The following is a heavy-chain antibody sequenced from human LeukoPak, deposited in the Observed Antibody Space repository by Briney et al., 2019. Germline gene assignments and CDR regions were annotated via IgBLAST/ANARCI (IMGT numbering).Heavy chain of an antibody. J-gene: IGHJ4*02. D-gene: IGHD3-22*01. CDR3: ARLRRNGDSGGFYYYYDY. CDR1: GFTFTSFS. CDR2: INTIATYI. Sequence: GGSLRLSCAASGFTFTSFSFNWVRQAPGKGLEWVSSINTIATYIYYADSVRGRFTISRDNAKNSVYLQMDSLRAEDTGVYYCARLRRNGDSGGFYYYYDYWGQGTLVTVSS. V-gene: IGHV3-21*01.